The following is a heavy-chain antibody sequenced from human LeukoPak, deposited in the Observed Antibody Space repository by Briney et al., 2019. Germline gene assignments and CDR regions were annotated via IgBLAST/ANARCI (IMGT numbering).Heavy chain of an antibody. Sequence: SETLSLTCTVSGGSISSYYWSWIRQPPGKGLEWIGYIYYSGSTNYNPSLKSRVTISVDTSKNQFSLKLSSVTAADTAVYYCARDTSTNSFDYWGQGTLVTVSS. CDR3: ARDTSTNSFDY. J-gene: IGHJ4*02. D-gene: IGHD2-2*01. CDR1: GGSISSYY. V-gene: IGHV4-59*01. CDR2: IYYSGST.